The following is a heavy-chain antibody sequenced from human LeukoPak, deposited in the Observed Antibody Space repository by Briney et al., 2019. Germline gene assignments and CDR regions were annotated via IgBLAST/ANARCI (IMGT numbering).Heavy chain of an antibody. V-gene: IGHV3-48*01. CDR3: ARVQGLYFDY. J-gene: IGHJ4*02. CDR1: GFTFSSYS. CDR2: ISSSSSTI. Sequence: GSLRLSCAASGFTFSSYSMNWVRQAPGKGLEWVSYISSSSSTIYYADSVKGRFTISRDNAKNSLYLQMNSLRAEDTAVYYCARVQGLYFDYWGQGTLVTVSP. D-gene: IGHD6-19*01.